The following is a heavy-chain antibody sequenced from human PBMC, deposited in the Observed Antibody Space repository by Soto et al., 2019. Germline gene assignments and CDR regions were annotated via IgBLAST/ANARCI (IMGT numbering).Heavy chain of an antibody. CDR1: GFTFSSYA. D-gene: IGHD6-19*01. CDR3: ARGYSSGWYGGNWFDP. CDR2: ISYDGSNK. J-gene: IGHJ5*02. Sequence: QVQLVESGGGVVQPGRSLRLSCAASGFTFSSYAMHWVRQAPGKGLEWVAVISYDGSNKYYADSVKGRFTISRDNSKNTLYLQMNSLRAEDTAVYYCARGYSSGWYGGNWFDPWGQGTLVTVSS. V-gene: IGHV3-30-3*01.